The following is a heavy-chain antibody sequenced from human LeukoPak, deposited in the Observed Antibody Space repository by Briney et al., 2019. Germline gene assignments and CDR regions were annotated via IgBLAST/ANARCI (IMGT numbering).Heavy chain of an antibody. J-gene: IGHJ6*03. D-gene: IGHD4-17*01. CDR1: GGSISSYY. CDR3: ATRGGLTTVTNSHYYYYYMDV. CDR2: IYTSGST. V-gene: IGHV4-4*07. Sequence: SETLSLTCTVSGGSISSYYWSWIRQPAGKGLEWIGRIYTSGSTNHNPSLKSRVTMSVDTSKNQFSLKLSSVTAADTAVYYCATRGGLTTVTNSHYYYYYMDVWGKGTTVTVSS.